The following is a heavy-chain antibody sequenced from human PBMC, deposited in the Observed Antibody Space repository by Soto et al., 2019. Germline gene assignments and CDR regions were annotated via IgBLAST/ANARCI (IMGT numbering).Heavy chain of an antibody. V-gene: IGHV3-21*01. Sequence: GGFLRLSCAASGFTFSSYSMNWVRQAPGKGLEWVSSISSRSTYIYYADSVKGRFTISRDNAKNSLYLQMNSLRAEDTAVYYCARNFVDDSSGWYVFDYWGQGTLVTVSS. CDR3: ARNFVDDSSGWYVFDY. CDR2: ISSRSTYI. D-gene: IGHD6-19*01. CDR1: GFTFSSYS. J-gene: IGHJ4*02.